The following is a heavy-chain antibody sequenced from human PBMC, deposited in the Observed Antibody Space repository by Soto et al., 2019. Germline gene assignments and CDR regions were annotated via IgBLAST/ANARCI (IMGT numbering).Heavy chain of an antibody. Sequence: GSLRLSCAASGFTFSSYAMSWVRQAPGKGLEWVSAISGSGGSTYYADSVKGRFTISRDNSKNTLYLQMNSLSAEDTAVYYCAKDDYDILTGSNYFDYWGQGTLVTVSS. CDR1: GFTFSSYA. CDR2: ISGSGGST. CDR3: AKDDYDILTGSNYFDY. V-gene: IGHV3-23*01. J-gene: IGHJ4*02. D-gene: IGHD3-9*01.